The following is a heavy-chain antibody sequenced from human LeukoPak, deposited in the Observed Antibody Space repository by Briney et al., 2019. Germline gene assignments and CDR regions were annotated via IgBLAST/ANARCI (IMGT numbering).Heavy chain of an antibody. D-gene: IGHD2-21*01. J-gene: IGHJ4*02. CDR1: GLRVSANY. V-gene: IGHV3-66*01. Sequence: PGGSLRLSCVASGLRVSANYMYWVRQGPGKGLEWVSVIYTSGSAYYADSVKGRFTISRDNSKNTLYLQMNSLRAEDTAVYYCCGASFNFWGQGTLVTVSS. CDR3: CGASFNF. CDR2: IYTSGSA.